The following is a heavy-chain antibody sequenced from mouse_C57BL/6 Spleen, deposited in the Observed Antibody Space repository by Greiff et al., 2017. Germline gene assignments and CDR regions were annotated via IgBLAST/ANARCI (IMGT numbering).Heavy chain of an antibody. CDR3: ARGGYGYFDY. CDR1: GYTFTSYW. D-gene: IGHD2-2*01. CDR2: IDPSDSYT. V-gene: IGHV1-69*01. J-gene: IGHJ2*01. Sequence: QVQLQQSGAELVMPGASVKLSCKASGYTFTSYWMHWVKQRPGQGLEWIGEIDPSDSYTNYNQKFKGKSTLTVDKSSSTAYMQLSSLTSEDSAVYYCARGGYGYFDYWGQGTTLTVSS.